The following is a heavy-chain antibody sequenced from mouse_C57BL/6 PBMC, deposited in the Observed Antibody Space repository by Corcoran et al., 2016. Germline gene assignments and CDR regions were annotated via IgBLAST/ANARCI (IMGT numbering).Heavy chain of an antibody. D-gene: IGHD2-4*01. CDR3: ANYDYPDY. CDR1: GYAFSSYW. CDR2: INPNNGGT. Sequence: QVQLQQSGAELVKPGASVKISCKASGYAFSSYWMNWVKQRPGKGLEWIGDINPNNGGTSYNQKFKGKATLTVDKSSSTAYMELRSLTSEDSAVYYCANYDYPDYWGQGTTLTVSS. J-gene: IGHJ2*01. V-gene: IGHV1-80*01.